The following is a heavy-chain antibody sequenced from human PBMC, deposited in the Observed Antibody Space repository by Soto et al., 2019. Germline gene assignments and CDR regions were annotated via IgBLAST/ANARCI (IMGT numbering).Heavy chain of an antibody. CDR2: IYYSGST. CDR3: ARDSSGWYGDDYYYYGMDV. J-gene: IGHJ6*02. Sequence: SETLSLTCTVSGGSISSYYWSWIRQPPGKGLEWIGYIYYSGSTNYNPSLKSRVTISVDTSKNQFSLKLSSVTAADTAVYYCARDSSGWYGDDYYYYGMDVWGQGTTVTVSS. CDR1: GGSISSYY. D-gene: IGHD6-19*01. V-gene: IGHV4-59*01.